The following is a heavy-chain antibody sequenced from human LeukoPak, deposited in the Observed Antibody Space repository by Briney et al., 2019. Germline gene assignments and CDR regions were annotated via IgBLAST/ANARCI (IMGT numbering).Heavy chain of an antibody. Sequence: SETLSLTCTVSGGSISSSSYYWGWIRQPPGKGLEWIGSIYYSGSTYYNPSLKSRVTISVDTSKNQFSLKLSSVTAADTAVYYCAREQQWLVRGDYWGQGTLVTVSS. V-gene: IGHV4-39*07. J-gene: IGHJ4*02. CDR1: GGSISSSSYY. CDR3: AREQQWLVRGDY. D-gene: IGHD6-19*01. CDR2: IYYSGST.